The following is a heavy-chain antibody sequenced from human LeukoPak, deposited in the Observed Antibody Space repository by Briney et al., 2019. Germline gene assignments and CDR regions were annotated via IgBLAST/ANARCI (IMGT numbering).Heavy chain of an antibody. CDR3: AKDAIAVALGWIDP. CDR1: GIPLRSYA. J-gene: IGHJ5*02. CDR2: ISGSGDRT. D-gene: IGHD6-19*01. V-gene: IGHV3-23*01. Sequence: PGGSLRLSCAASGIPLRSYAVSWVRQAPGKGLEWVSAISGSGDRTYYADSVKGRFTISRDNSKNTLYLQMNSLRDEDTAIYYCAKDAIAVALGWIDPWGQGTLVTVSS.